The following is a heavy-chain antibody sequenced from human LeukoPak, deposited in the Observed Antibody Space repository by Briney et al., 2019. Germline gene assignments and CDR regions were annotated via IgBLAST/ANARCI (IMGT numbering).Heavy chain of an antibody. D-gene: IGHD1-1*01. CDR1: GFAFSNYA. V-gene: IGHV3-33*08. Sequence: GRSLRLSCAASGFAFSNYAMHWVRQAPGKGLEWVAVIWDDGSNEYYADSVKGRFTIFRDNRRNTLYLQMNSLRAEDTAVYSCARDHSGTQDYWGQGTLVTVSS. J-gene: IGHJ4*02. CDR3: ARDHSGTQDY. CDR2: IWDDGSNE.